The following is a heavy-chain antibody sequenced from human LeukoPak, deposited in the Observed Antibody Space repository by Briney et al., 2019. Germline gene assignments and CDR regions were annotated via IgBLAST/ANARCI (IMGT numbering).Heavy chain of an antibody. V-gene: IGHV4-59*01. J-gene: IGHJ3*02. Sequence: SETLSLTCTVSGGSISSYYWSWIRQPPGKGLEWIWYIYYSGSTNYNPSLKSRVTISVDTSKNQFSLKLSSVTAADTAVYYCAREQNDILTGPGAFDIWGQGTMVTVSS. D-gene: IGHD3-9*01. CDR3: AREQNDILTGPGAFDI. CDR2: IYYSGST. CDR1: GGSISSYY.